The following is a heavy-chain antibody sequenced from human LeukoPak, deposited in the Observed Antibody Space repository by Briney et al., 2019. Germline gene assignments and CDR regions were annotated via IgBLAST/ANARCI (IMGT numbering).Heavy chain of an antibody. CDR1: GGSISSYY. D-gene: IGHD3-10*01. V-gene: IGHV4-59*08. J-gene: IGHJ5*02. CDR2: IYYSGST. CDR3: ARLYYYGSGSFRFDP. Sequence: SETLSLTCTVSGGSISSYYWSWIRQPPGKGLEWIGHIYYSGSTNYNPSLKSRVTISVDTSKNQFSLKLSSVTAADTAVYYCARLYYYGSGSFRFDPWGQGTLVTVSS.